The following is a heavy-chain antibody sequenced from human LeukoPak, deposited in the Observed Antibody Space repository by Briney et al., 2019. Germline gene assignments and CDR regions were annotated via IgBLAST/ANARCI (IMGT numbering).Heavy chain of an antibody. D-gene: IGHD2-2*02. Sequence: GGSLRLSCAASGFAFDDYAMHWVRQAPGKGLEWVSGISWNSGSIGYADSVKGRFTISRDNAKNSLYLQMNSLRAEDTALYYCAKDIASVVPAAIHPAYGMDVWGQGTTVTVSS. CDR2: ISWNSGSI. V-gene: IGHV3-9*01. J-gene: IGHJ6*02. CDR3: AKDIASVVPAAIHPAYGMDV. CDR1: GFAFDDYA.